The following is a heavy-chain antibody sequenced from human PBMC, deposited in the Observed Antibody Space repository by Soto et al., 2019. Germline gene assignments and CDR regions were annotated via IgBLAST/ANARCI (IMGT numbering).Heavy chain of an antibody. V-gene: IGHV3-21*01. J-gene: IGHJ4*02. CDR3: ARDLNYYDSSGRFDY. CDR2: ISSSSSYI. CDR1: GFTFSSYS. Sequence: PGGSLRLSCAAAGFTFSSYSMNWVRQAPGKGLEWVSSISSSSSYIYYADSVKGRFTISRDNAKNSLYLQMNSLRAEDTAVYYCARDLNYYDSSGRFDYWGQGTLVTVSS. D-gene: IGHD3-22*01.